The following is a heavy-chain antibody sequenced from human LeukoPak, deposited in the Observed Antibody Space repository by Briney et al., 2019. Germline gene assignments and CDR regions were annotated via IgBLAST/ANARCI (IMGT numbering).Heavy chain of an antibody. J-gene: IGHJ4*02. V-gene: IGHV3-23*01. CDR3: AKDLTGHTTPLFDY. D-gene: IGHD3-9*01. Sequence: GGSLRLSCAASEFTLSSYAMSWVRQAPGKGLEWVSGISASGGTTYYADSVKGRLTISRDNSRNTLYLQMNSLRAEDTAVEYCAKDLTGHTTPLFDYWGQGTLVIVSS. CDR2: ISASGGTT. CDR1: EFTLSSYA.